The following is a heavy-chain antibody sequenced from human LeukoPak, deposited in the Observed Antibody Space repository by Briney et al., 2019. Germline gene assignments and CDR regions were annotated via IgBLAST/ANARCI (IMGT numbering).Heavy chain of an antibody. CDR2: NTWNSGSI. Sequence: GRSLRLSCAASGFTFDDYTMHWVRQAPGNGLEWVSGNTWNSGSIGYADSVRGRFTISRDNAKNSLYLEMNSLRAEDTALYYCAKEDHFASWGQGTLVTVSS. CDR1: GFTFDDYT. J-gene: IGHJ4*02. V-gene: IGHV3-9*01. CDR3: AKEDHFAS.